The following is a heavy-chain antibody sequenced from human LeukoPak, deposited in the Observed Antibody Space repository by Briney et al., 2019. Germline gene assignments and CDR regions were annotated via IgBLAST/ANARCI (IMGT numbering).Heavy chain of an antibody. D-gene: IGHD2-2*01. CDR2: ISSSGSTI. J-gene: IGHJ4*02. CDR3: ARDSTHCSSTSCYFDY. Sequence: GGSLRLSCAASGFTFSSYEMNWVRQAPGKGLEWVSYISSSGSTIYYADSVKGRFTISRDNAKNSLYLQMNSLRAEDTAVYYRARDSTHCSSTSCYFDYWGQGTLVTVSS. CDR1: GFTFSSYE. V-gene: IGHV3-48*03.